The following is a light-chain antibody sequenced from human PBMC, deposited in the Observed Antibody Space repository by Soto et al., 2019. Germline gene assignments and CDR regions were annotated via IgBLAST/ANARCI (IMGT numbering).Light chain of an antibody. CDR2: AAS. J-gene: IGKJ2*01. CDR3: QQQGT. CDR1: QSLSSSY. V-gene: IGKV3-20*01. Sequence: EIVLTQFPGTLSLSPGERATLSCRPSQSLSSSYLVWYQQKPGQAPRLLIYAASRRATGIPDRFSGSGFATEYTLTISRLEHEYSAVYYCQQQGTFGQGTKLEIK.